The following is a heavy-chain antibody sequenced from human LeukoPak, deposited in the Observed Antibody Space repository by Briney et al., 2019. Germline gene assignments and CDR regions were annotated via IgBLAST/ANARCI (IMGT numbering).Heavy chain of an antibody. CDR2: IIPIFGTA. D-gene: IGHD2-21*02. V-gene: IGHV1-69*05. CDR1: GGTFSSYA. J-gene: IGHJ4*02. CDR3: ARDCGGDRYGMGY. Sequence: SVKVSCKASGGTFSSYAISWVRQAPGQGLEWMGRIIPIFGTANYAQKFQGRVTITTDESTSTAYMELSSLRSEDTAVYYCARDCGGDRYGMGYWGQGTLVTVSS.